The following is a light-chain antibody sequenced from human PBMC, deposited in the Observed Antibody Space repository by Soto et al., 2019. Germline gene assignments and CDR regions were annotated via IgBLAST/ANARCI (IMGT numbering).Light chain of an antibody. J-gene: IGLJ1*01. CDR3: SSYAGSSHV. CDR2: EVN. Sequence: QSVLTQPPSASGSPGQSVAISCTGTSSDVGGYNYVSWYQQHPGKAPKLMIYEVNKRPSGVPDRFSGSKSGNTASLTVSGLQAEDEADYYCSSYAGSSHVFGTGNKVTVL. CDR1: SSDVGGYNY. V-gene: IGLV2-8*01.